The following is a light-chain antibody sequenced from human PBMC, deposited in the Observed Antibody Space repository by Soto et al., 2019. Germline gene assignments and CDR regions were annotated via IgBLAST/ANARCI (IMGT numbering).Light chain of an antibody. V-gene: IGKV1-39*01. CDR1: QNIRNY. CDR3: QQTDSTPPN. CDR2: AAS. Sequence: DMQMAQSPSSLSSSVGDRVTSTCRAGQNIRNYLNWYQQKPGKDPKLLIYAASSLQSGVPSRFSGSGSGTDFTLTISSLQPEDFATYYCQQTDSTPPNFGQGTRLEI. J-gene: IGKJ5*01.